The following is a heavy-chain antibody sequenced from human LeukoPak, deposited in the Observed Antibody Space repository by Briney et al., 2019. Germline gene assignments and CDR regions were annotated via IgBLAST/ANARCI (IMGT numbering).Heavy chain of an antibody. CDR1: GFTFSSYE. Sequence: HPGGSLRLSCAASGFTFSSYEMNWVRQAPGKGLEWVSYISSSGSTIYYADSVKGRFTISRDNAKNSLYLQMNSLRAEDTAVYYCARLPARVVTTGYWGQGTLVTVSS. V-gene: IGHV3-48*03. CDR3: ARLPARVVTTGY. D-gene: IGHD3-3*01. J-gene: IGHJ4*02. CDR2: ISSSGSTI.